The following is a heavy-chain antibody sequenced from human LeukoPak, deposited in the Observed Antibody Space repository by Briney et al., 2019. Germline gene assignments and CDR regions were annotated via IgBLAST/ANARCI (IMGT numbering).Heavy chain of an antibody. CDR2: IWYDGSNK. J-gene: IGHJ4*02. V-gene: IGHV3-33*01. D-gene: IGHD6-19*01. CDR1: GFTFSSYG. CDR3: ARSIAVARFDY. Sequence: GESLKISCAASGFTFSSYGMHWVRQAPGKGLEWVAVIWYDGSNKYYADSVKGRFTISRDNSKNTLYLQMNSLRAEDTAVYYCARSIAVARFDYWGQGTLVTVSS.